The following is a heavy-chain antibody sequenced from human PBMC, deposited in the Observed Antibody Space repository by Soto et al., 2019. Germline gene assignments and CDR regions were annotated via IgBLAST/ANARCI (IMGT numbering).Heavy chain of an antibody. Sequence: GGSLRLSCAASGFTFSSYSMNWVRQAPGKGLEWVSSISSSSSYIYYADSVKGRFTISRDNAKNSLYLQMNSLRAEDTAVYYCARVQVYYDILTGYYTWGQGTLVTVSS. CDR3: ARVQVYYDILTGYYT. V-gene: IGHV3-21*01. CDR2: ISSSSSYI. J-gene: IGHJ4*02. D-gene: IGHD3-9*01. CDR1: GFTFSSYS.